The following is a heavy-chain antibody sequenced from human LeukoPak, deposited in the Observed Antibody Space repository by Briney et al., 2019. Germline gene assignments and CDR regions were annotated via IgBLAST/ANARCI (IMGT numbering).Heavy chain of an antibody. J-gene: IGHJ5*02. Sequence: SETLSLTCTVSGGSISSGSYYWSWIRQPAGKGLEWIGRIYTSGSTNYNPSLKSRVTISVDTSKNQFSLKLSSVTAADTAVYYCARGRFGELSWFDPWGQGTLVTASS. CDR3: ARGRFGELSWFDP. V-gene: IGHV4-61*02. D-gene: IGHD3-10*01. CDR2: IYTSGST. CDR1: GGSISSGSYY.